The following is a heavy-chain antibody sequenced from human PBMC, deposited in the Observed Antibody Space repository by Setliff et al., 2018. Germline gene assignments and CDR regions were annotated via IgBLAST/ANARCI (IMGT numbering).Heavy chain of an antibody. CDR3: ARAAGSLTSDEYFHH. D-gene: IGHD6-25*01. Sequence: ASVKVSCKASGYTFTSYGISWVRQAPGQGLEWMGWISAYNGNTNYAQKLQGRVTMTTDTSTSTAHMELRSLRSDDTAVYYCARAAGSLTSDEYFHHWGQGTLVTVSS. CDR2: ISAYNGNT. J-gene: IGHJ1*01. V-gene: IGHV1-18*01. CDR1: GYTFTSYG.